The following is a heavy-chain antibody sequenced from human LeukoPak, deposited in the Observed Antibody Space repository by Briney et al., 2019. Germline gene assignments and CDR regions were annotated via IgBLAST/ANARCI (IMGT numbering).Heavy chain of an antibody. J-gene: IGHJ4*02. CDR1: GYTFSSYG. CDR3: ARQGSNSSGWYPVDD. CDR2: MNPNSGGT. Sequence: ASVKVSCKASGYTFSSYGIGWVRQAPGQGLEWMGWMNPNSGGTKYAQTFQGRVTLTRDTSISTAYLELSSLTSDDTAVYFCARQGSNSSGWYPVDDWGQGTLVTVSS. D-gene: IGHD6-19*01. V-gene: IGHV1-2*02.